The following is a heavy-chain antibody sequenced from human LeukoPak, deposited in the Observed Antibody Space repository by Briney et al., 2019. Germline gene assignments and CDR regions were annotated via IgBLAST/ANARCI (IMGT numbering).Heavy chain of an antibody. Sequence: ASVKVSCKAPGHTFTGYCMHWVRQAPGQGLEWMGWINPNSGGTNYAQKFQGRVTMTRDTSISTAYMELSRLRSDDTAVYYCARWSEFLEWLLLDWDQGTLVTVSS. V-gene: IGHV1-2*02. CDR3: ARWSEFLEWLLLD. CDR1: GHTFTGYC. J-gene: IGHJ4*02. D-gene: IGHD3-3*01. CDR2: INPNSGGT.